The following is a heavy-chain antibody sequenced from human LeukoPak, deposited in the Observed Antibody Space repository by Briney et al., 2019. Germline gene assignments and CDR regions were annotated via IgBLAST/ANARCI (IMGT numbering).Heavy chain of an antibody. Sequence: SETLSLTCTVSGVSISSYYWTWIRHPVGGGLEWIGRVDTSGSTNYNPSLGSRVTMSSDTSNNQFSLNLMSVTAADTAMYYCARGQWQIDYWGQGILVTVSP. CDR1: GVSISSYY. D-gene: IGHD6-19*01. V-gene: IGHV4-4*07. J-gene: IGHJ4*02. CDR2: VDTSGST. CDR3: ARGQWQIDY.